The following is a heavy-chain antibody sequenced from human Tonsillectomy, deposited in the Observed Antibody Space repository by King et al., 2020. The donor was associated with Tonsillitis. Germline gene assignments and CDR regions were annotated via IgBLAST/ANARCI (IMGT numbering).Heavy chain of an antibody. Sequence: VQLVESGGGVVQPGRSLRLSCAASGFSFSTYGMHWGRQAPGKGLEWVAVMWFDGRNKYYADSVKGRFTISRDSSNNTLYLQMSSLRAEETAVYYCARDHEAFGSSIYNWFDPWGQGTLVTVSS. J-gene: IGHJ5*02. D-gene: IGHD6-6*01. CDR3: ARDHEAFGSSIYNWFDP. CDR1: GFSFSTYG. V-gene: IGHV3-33*01. CDR2: MWFDGRNK.